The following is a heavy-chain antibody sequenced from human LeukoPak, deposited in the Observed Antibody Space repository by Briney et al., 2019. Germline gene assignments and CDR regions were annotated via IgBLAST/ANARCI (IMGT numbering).Heavy chain of an antibody. CDR1: GGTFSSYA. V-gene: IGHV1-69*04. CDR2: IIPILGIA. CDR3: ARDSARWLQFGYFDL. Sequence: GASVKVSCKASGGTFSSYAISWVRQAPGQGLEWMGRIIPILGIANYAQKFQGRVTITADKSTSTAYMELSSLRSEDTAVYYCARDSARWLQFGYFDLWGRGTLVTVSS. D-gene: IGHD5-24*01. J-gene: IGHJ2*01.